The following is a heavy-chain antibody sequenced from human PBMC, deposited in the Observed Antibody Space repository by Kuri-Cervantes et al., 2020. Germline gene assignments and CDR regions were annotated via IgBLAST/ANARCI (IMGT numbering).Heavy chain of an antibody. CDR3: AKGPGGSSSGWYVGID. J-gene: IGHJ4*02. CDR1: GFTFSSYG. Sequence: GGSLRLSCAASGFTFSSYGMHWVRQAPGKGLEWVAVIWYDGSNKYYADSVKDRFTISRDNSKNTLYLQMNSLRAEDTAVYYCAKGPGGSSSGWYVGIDWGQGTLVTVSS. D-gene: IGHD6-19*01. CDR2: IWYDGSNK. V-gene: IGHV3-33*06.